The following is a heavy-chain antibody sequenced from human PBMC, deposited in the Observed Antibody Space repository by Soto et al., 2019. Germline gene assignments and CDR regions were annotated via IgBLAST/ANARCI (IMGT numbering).Heavy chain of an antibody. J-gene: IGHJ6*03. V-gene: IGHV1-58*02. D-gene: IGHD6-6*01. CDR3: AKDGSSIAARPFLYYYYMDV. CDR1: GFTFTSSA. Sequence: ASAKVSCKASGFTFTSSAMQCVRQARGQRLEWIGWIVVGSGNTNYAQKFQERVTITRDMSTSTAYMELSSLRSEDTAVYYCAKDGSSIAARPFLYYYYMDVWGKGTTVTVSS. CDR2: IVVGSGNT.